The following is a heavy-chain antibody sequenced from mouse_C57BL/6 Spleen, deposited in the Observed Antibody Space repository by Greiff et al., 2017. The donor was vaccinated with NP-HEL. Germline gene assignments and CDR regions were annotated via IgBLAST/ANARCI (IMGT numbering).Heavy chain of an antibody. CDR3: ARSLYDYDVDY. CDR1: GYAFSSYW. Sequence: QVQLQQSGAELVKPGASVKISCKASGYAFSSYWMNWVKQRPGQGLEWIGQIYPGDGDTNYNGKFKGKATLTADKSSSTAYMQLSSLTSEDAAVYFCARSLYDYDVDYWGQGTTLTVSS. D-gene: IGHD2-4*01. J-gene: IGHJ2*01. V-gene: IGHV1-80*01. CDR2: IYPGDGDT.